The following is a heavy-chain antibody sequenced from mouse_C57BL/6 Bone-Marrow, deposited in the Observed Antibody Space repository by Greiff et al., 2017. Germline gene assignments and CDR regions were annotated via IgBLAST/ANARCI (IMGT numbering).Heavy chain of an antibody. Sequence: EVKLVESGGGLVQPKGSLKLSCAASGFSFNTYAMNWVRQAPGKGLEWVARIRSKSNNYATYYADSVKDRFTIPRDDSESMLYLQMNNLKTEDTAMYYWVRRGGPYGSRYYARDYWGQGTSVTVSS. J-gene: IGHJ4*01. V-gene: IGHV10-1*01. CDR3: VRRGGPYGSRYYARDY. CDR2: IRSKSNNYAT. D-gene: IGHD1-1*01. CDR1: GFSFNTYA.